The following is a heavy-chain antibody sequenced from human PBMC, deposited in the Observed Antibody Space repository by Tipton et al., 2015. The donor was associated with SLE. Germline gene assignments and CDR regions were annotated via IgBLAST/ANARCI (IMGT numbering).Heavy chain of an antibody. CDR2: IYYSGST. V-gene: IGHV4-59*01. CDR3: AREGYDSSGYYAFDI. J-gene: IGHJ3*02. CDR1: GGSISSYY. Sequence: LRLSCTVSGGSISSYYWSWIRQPPGKGLEWIGYIYYSGSTNYNPSLKSRVTISVDTSKNQFSLKLSSVTAADTAVYYCAREGYDSSGYYAFDIWGQGTMVTVPS. D-gene: IGHD3-22*01.